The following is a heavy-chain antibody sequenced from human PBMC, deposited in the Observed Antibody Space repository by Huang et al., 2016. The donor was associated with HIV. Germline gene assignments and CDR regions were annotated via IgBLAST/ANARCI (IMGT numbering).Heavy chain of an antibody. Sequence: QVQLVESGGGVVQPGRSLRLSCAASGFIFSSYGMHWVRQAPGKGLEGVAVISYDGSNKYNSDSVKCRFTISRDNSKNTLDRQMNSLRTEDTAVYYCAKDRGELRFFDWSSPSFDCWGQGTLVTVSS. D-gene: IGHD3-9*01. J-gene: IGHJ4*02. CDR2: ISYDGSNK. CDR1: GFIFSSYG. V-gene: IGHV3-30*18. CDR3: AKDRGELRFFDWSSPSFDC.